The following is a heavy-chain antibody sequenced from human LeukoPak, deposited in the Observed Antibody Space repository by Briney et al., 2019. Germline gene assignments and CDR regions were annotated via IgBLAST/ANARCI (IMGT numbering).Heavy chain of an antibody. CDR2: ISGSGGST. CDR3: AKDSAYDSSGYFPHDALDI. D-gene: IGHD3-22*01. Sequence: PGGSLRLSCAASGFTFSSYAMSWVRQAPGKGLEWVSAISGSGGSTYYADSVKGRFTISRDNSKNTLYLQMDSLRVEDTAVYYCAKDSAYDSSGYFPHDALDIWGQGTMVTASS. V-gene: IGHV3-23*01. J-gene: IGHJ3*02. CDR1: GFTFSSYA.